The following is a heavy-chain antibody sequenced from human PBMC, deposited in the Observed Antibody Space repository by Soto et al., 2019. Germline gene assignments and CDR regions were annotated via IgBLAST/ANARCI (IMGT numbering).Heavy chain of an antibody. CDR2: IPYDGSNK. D-gene: IGHD5-12*01. V-gene: IGHV3-30-3*01. CDR3: ASQSGYDLLEARELDY. CDR1: GFTFSGYA. Sequence: PGGSLRLSCAASGFTFSGYAMHWVRQAPGKGLEWVAVIPYDGSNKYYADSVKGRFTISRDNSKNTLYLQMNSLRGEDTAVYYCASQSGYDLLEARELDYWGQGTLVTVSS. J-gene: IGHJ4*02.